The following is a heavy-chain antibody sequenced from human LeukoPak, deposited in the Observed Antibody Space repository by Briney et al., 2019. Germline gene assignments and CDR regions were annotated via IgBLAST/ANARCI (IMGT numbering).Heavy chain of an antibody. J-gene: IGHJ4*02. D-gene: IGHD4-17*01. CDR2: IMYDGSDK. V-gene: IGHV3-30*02. CDR3: AKNSLSSRLRYFDY. Sequence: GGSLRLSCAASGFTLSTYTMNWVRQAPGKGLEWVAFIMYDGSDKYYADSVKGRFTISRDNSKNTLFLQMNSLRTEDTAVYYCAKNSLSSRLRYFDYWGQGTLVTVSS. CDR1: GFTLSTYT.